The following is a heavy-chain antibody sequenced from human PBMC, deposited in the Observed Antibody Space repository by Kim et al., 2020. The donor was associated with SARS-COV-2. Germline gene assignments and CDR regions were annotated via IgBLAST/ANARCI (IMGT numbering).Heavy chain of an antibody. Sequence: GGSLRLSCAASGFTFSSYGMHWVRQAPGKGLEWVAVISYDGSNKYYADSVKGRFTISRDNSKNTLYLQMNSLRAEDTAVYYCAKGGQAGLGDYWGQGTLVTVSS. CDR1: GFTFSSYG. V-gene: IGHV3-30*18. D-gene: IGHD6-19*01. J-gene: IGHJ4*02. CDR2: ISYDGSNK. CDR3: AKGGQAGLGDY.